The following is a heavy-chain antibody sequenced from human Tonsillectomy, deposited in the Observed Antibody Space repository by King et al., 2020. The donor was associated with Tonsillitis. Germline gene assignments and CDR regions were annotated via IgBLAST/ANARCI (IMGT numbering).Heavy chain of an antibody. V-gene: IGHV1-46*03. CDR2: INPSVGKP. J-gene: IGHJ4*02. D-gene: IGHD2-2*01. Sequence: VQLVESGAEVKKPGASVKVSCKASGYTFTSSYIHWVRQAPGQGLEWMGIINPSVGKPSLAQKFQGRVTMTRDTSTSTVYMELSSLRSEDTAVYYSARGYSTTSFDYWGQGPRVTVAS. CDR1: GYTFTSSY. CDR3: ARGYSTTSFDY.